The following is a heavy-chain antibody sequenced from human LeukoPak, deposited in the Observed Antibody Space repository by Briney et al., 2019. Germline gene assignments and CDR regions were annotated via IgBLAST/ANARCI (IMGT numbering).Heavy chain of an antibody. CDR3: ARVEDCSSTSCYRFVYYYYGMDV. CDR2: ISSSSSTI. V-gene: IGHV3-48*02. CDR1: GFTFSSYS. D-gene: IGHD2-2*01. Sequence: GGSLRFSCAASGFTFSSYSMNWVRQAPGKGLEWVSYISSSSSTIYYADSVKGRFTISRDNAKNSLYLQMNSLRDEDTAVYYCARVEDCSSTSCYRFVYYYYGMDVWGQGTTVTVSS. J-gene: IGHJ6*02.